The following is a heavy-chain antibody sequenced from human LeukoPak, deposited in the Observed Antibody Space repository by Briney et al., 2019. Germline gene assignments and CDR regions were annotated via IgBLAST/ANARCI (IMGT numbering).Heavy chain of an antibody. CDR2: IKEDGSEE. J-gene: IGHJ1*01. Sequence: GGSLRLSCAASGFTFSRYWMTWVRQAPGKGLEWVANIKEDGSEEYYMGSVNGRFTISRDNAKNSLYLEMNSLRAEDTAVYYCARDVKGHCGRGTICYSGSDWGQGTLVTVSS. CDR3: ARDVKGHCGRGTICYSGSD. D-gene: IGHD2-21*01. CDR1: GFTFSRYW. V-gene: IGHV3-7*01.